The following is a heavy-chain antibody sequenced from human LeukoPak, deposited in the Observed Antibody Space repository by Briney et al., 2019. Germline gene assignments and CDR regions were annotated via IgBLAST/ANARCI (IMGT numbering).Heavy chain of an antibody. CDR3: ARGPFKPVLAFYAY. V-gene: IGHV1-8*01. CDR2: MNPNSGNT. J-gene: IGHJ4*02. CDR1: GYTFTSYD. D-gene: IGHD2/OR15-2a*01. Sequence: ASVTVSCKASGYTFTSYDINWVRQATGQGLEWMGWMNPNSGNTGYAQKFQGRVTMTRNTSISTAYMELSSLRSEDTAVYYCARGPFKPVLAFYAYWGQGTLVTVSS.